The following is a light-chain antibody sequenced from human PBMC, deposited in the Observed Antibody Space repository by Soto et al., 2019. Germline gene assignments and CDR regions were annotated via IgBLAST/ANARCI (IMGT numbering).Light chain of an antibody. CDR2: HAS. CDR3: QQYNSYS. V-gene: IGKV1-5*01. J-gene: IGKJ1*01. CDR1: QSISNW. Sequence: DIQMTQSPSTLPASVGDRVTITCRASQSISNWVAWYQQKPGTAPKLLIYHASTLESGVPSRFSGSGSGTEFTLTISSLQPDDFATYYCQQYNSYSFGQGTKVDI.